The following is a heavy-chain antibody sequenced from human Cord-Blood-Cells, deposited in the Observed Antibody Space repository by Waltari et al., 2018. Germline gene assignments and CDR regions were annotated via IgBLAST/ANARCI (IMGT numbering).Heavy chain of an antibody. V-gene: IGHV3-30*18. D-gene: IGHD3-10*01. CDR1: GFTFSSYG. CDR2: ISYDGSNK. J-gene: IGHJ4*02. CDR3: ANRRAGIDY. Sequence: QVQLVESGGGVVQPGRSLRLSCAASGFTFSSYGMHWVRQAPGKGLEWVAVISYDGSNKYYADSVKGRFTISRDNSKNTLYLQMNSLRAEDTAVYYCANRRAGIDYWGQGTLVTVSS.